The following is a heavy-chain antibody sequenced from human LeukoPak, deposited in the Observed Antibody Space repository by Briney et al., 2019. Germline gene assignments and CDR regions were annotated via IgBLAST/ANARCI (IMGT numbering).Heavy chain of an antibody. CDR2: ISYDGSNK. CDR3: ARGDKDFYYGMDV. J-gene: IGHJ6*02. V-gene: IGHV3-30-3*01. CDR1: GFTFSSYA. Sequence: GGSLRLSCAASGFTFSSYAMHWVRQAPGKGLEWVAVISYDGSNKYYADSVKGRFTISRDNSKNTLYLQMNSLRAEDTAVYYCARGDKDFYYGMDVWGQGTTVTVSS. D-gene: IGHD2-15*01.